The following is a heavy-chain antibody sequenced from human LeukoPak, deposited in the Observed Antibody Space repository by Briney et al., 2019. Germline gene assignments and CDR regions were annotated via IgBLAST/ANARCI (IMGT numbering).Heavy chain of an antibody. CDR1: GFSFSNSY. Sequence: GGSLRLSCAASGFSFSNSYMCWIRQAPGKGPECISYISGNGGDIKYADSVKGRFTVSRDNAKNTLDLQMNSLRAEDTAVYYCARGPYYDILTGWFDYWGQGTLVTVSS. CDR2: ISGNGGDI. J-gene: IGHJ5*01. V-gene: IGHV3-11*04. CDR3: ARGPYYDILTGWFDY. D-gene: IGHD3-9*01.